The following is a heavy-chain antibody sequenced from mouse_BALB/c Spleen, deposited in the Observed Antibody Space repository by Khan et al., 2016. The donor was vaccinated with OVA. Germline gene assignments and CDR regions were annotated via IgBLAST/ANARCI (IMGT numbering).Heavy chain of an antibody. CDR3: TRYGNYAHWYFDV. V-gene: IGHV5-6-4*01. Sequence: EVELVESGGGLVRPGGSLKLSCAASGFSFTSYTMSWVRQTPEKRLEWVATISSGSTYTYYPDSLKGRFTTSRDKANNTPYLQMCRLKSEDRAMSYCTRYGNYAHWYFDVWGAGTTVAVSS. CDR2: ISSGSTYT. J-gene: IGHJ1*01. D-gene: IGHD2-1*01. CDR1: GFSFTSYT.